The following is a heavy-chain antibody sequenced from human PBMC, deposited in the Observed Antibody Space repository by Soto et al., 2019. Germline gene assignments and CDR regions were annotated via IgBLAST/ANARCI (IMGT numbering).Heavy chain of an antibody. J-gene: IGHJ4*01. CDR3: ARVGGFYDILTGPFDS. CDR2: ISYDGSNK. Sequence: PGGSLRLSCAASGFTFTAYTMHWVRQAPGKGLEWVALISYDGSNKYYADSVKGRFTISRDNSKNTVYLQMNSLRAEDTAVYFCARVGGFYDILTGPFDSWGQGTLVTVSS. V-gene: IGHV3-30-3*01. D-gene: IGHD3-9*01. CDR1: GFTFTAYT.